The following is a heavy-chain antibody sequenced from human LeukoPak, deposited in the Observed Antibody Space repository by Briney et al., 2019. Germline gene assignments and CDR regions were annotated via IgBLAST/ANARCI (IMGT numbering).Heavy chain of an antibody. CDR1: GGSISSSNW. D-gene: IGHD2-15*01. J-gene: IGHJ5*02. CDR3: ARLPLRSRILSYP. CDR2: IYHSGST. V-gene: IGHV4-4*02. Sequence: SETLSLTCAVSGGSISSSNWWSWVRQPPGKGLEWIGEIYHSGSTNYNPSLKSRVTISVDTSKNQFSLKLSSVTAADTAVCYCARLPLRSRILSYPWGQGTLVTVSS.